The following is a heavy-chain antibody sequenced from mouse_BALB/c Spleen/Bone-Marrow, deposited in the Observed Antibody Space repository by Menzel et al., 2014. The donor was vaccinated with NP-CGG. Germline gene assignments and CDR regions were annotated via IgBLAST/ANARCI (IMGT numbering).Heavy chain of an antibody. CDR2: IDPAIFT. CDR3: ASYRYGWYFDF. J-gene: IGHJ1*01. Sequence: EIDRKKTGANLVQPAASVKLSCTASGFNIKDTYLHWVKQRPEQGLDWIGRIDPAIFTKYDPKFQGKATITADTSSNTAYLHLSSLTSEDTAVYYCASYRYGWYFDFWGAAAT. D-gene: IGHD2-14*01. CDR1: GFNIKDTY. V-gene: IGHV14-3*02.